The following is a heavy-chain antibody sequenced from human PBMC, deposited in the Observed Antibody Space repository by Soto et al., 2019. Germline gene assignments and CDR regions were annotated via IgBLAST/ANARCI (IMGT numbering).Heavy chain of an antibody. J-gene: IGHJ6*02. CDR3: ANGGAAGIVVVPAAMAYYYYYGMDV. V-gene: IGHV3-23*01. Sequence: GGSLRLSCAASGFTFSSYAMSWVRQAPGKGLEWVSAISGSGGSTYYADSVKGRFTISRDNSKNTLYLQMNSLRAEDTAVYYCANGGAAGIVVVPAAMAYYYYYGMDVWGQGTTVTVSS. CDR1: GFTFSSYA. CDR2: ISGSGGST. D-gene: IGHD2-2*01.